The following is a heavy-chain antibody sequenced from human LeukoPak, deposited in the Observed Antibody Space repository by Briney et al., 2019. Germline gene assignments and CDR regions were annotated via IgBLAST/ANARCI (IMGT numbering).Heavy chain of an antibody. CDR3: ARRGTVVSYMGV. J-gene: IGHJ6*03. V-gene: IGHV1-18*01. D-gene: IGHD2-15*01. Sequence: ASVKVSCKASGYTFTNYGISWVRQAPGQGLEWMGWISGYNGNTNYAQKLQGRVTLTTDTSTSTAYMELRSLRSDDTAVYYCARRGTVVSYMGVWGKGTTVTVSS. CDR1: GYTFTNYG. CDR2: ISGYNGNT.